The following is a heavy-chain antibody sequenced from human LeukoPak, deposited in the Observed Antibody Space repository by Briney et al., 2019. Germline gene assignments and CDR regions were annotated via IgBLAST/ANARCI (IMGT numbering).Heavy chain of an antibody. CDR1: GYTFTGYY. Sequence: GASVKVSCKASGYTFTGYYMHWVRQAPGQGLEWMGWINPNSGGTNYAQKFQGRVTMTRDTSISTAYMELSRLRSDDTAVYYCARDLAFGEMVTNRGAFDIWGQGTMVTVYS. D-gene: IGHD5-24*01. V-gene: IGHV1-2*02. CDR2: INPNSGGT. CDR3: ARDLAFGEMVTNRGAFDI. J-gene: IGHJ3*02.